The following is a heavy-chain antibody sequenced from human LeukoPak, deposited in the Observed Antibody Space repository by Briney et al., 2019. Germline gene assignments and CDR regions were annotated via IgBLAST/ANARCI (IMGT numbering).Heavy chain of an antibody. Sequence: PGGSMRLSCAASGFTFSSYAMSWVRQAPGEGLGWVSAISGSGGSTYYADSVKGRFTISRDNSKNTLYLQMNSLRAEDTAVYYCAKADNDYSNVRCGPDYWGQGTLVAVSS. D-gene: IGHD4-11*01. J-gene: IGHJ4*02. CDR2: ISGSGGST. CDR1: GFTFSSYA. V-gene: IGHV3-23*01. CDR3: AKADNDYSNVRCGPDY.